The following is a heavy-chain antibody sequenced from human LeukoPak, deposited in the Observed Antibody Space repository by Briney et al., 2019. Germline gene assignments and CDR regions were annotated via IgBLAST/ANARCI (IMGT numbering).Heavy chain of an antibody. V-gene: IGHV3-30*04. J-gene: IGHJ4*02. Sequence: PGRSLRLSCAASGFTFSSYAMHWDRQAPGKGLEWVAVISYDGSNKYYADSVKGRFTISRGNSKNTLYLQMNSLRAEDTAVYYCARGLGWPGDYWGQGTLVTVSS. D-gene: IGHD2-15*01. CDR2: ISYDGSNK. CDR3: ARGLGWPGDY. CDR1: GFTFSSYA.